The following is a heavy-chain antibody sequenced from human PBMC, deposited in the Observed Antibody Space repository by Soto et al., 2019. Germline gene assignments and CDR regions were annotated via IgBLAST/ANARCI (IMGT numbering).Heavy chain of an antibody. CDR1: GYTFTSYG. CDR3: ARDAAMALPDA. J-gene: IGHJ4*02. D-gene: IGHD5-18*01. CDR2: ISAYNGNT. Sequence: QVQLVQSGAEVKKPGASVKVSCKASGYTFTSYGISWVRQAPGQGLEWMGWISAYNGNTKYAQKLQGRVTMTTGTCTSTADMELRSLRSDDTAVYYCARDAAMALPDAWGQGTLVTVSS. V-gene: IGHV1-18*01.